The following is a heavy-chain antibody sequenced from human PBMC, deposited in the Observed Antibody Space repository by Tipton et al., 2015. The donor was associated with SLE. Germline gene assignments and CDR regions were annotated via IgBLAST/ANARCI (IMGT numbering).Heavy chain of an antibody. J-gene: IGHJ4*02. CDR3: ARDRGYGLLDY. CDR1: GGSISSYY. CDR2: IYYSGST. Sequence: TLSLTCTVSGGSISSYYWSWIRQPPGKGLEWIGYIYYSGSTNYNPSLKSRVTMSVDNSNNQFSLRLNSATAADTAVYYCARDRGYGLLDYWGQGTLVTVSS. V-gene: IGHV4-59*12. D-gene: IGHD3-10*01.